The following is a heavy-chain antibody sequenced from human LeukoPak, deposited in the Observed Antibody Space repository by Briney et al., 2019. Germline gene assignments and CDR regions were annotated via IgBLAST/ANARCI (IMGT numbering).Heavy chain of an antibody. CDR1: GFTFSSYG. V-gene: IGHV3-23*01. D-gene: IGHD2-15*01. CDR2: ISKSGGST. J-gene: IGHJ6*03. Sequence: PGGSLRLSCAVSGFTFSSYGMSWVRQAPGKGLEWVSLISKSGGSTYYADSVKGRFTISRDNAKNSLYLQMNSLRAEDTAVYYCAREIVGYCSGGSCYRPDYYYYYMDVWGKGTTVTVSS. CDR3: AREIVGYCSGGSCYRPDYYYYYMDV.